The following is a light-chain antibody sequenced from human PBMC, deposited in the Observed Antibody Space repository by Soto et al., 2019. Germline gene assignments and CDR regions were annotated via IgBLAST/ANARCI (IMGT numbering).Light chain of an antibody. V-gene: IGLV1-44*01. CDR2: TNH. Sequence: QAVLTQPPSVSGAPGQTITISCTGSRSNVGANYDVLWYQVLPGAGPRLLIYTNHQRPSGVPDRFSGSKSGTSASLAISGLRSEDEANFYCAAWDDSLNAVVFGGGTKVTVL. J-gene: IGLJ2*01. CDR3: AAWDDSLNAVV. CDR1: RSNVGANYD.